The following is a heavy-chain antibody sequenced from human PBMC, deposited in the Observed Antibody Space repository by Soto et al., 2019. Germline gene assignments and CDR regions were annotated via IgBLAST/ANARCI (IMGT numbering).Heavy chain of an antibody. CDR3: ARFLVPASRHTDVEF. Sequence: TLSLTCTVSGGSINSNNYYWGWVRQPPGKGLDWIGNIYYTGTTYYNPSLKSRVTISVDTSKNQFSLRLNSVTAADTAMYYCARFLVPASRHTDVEFWGQGTQVTV. CDR1: GGSINSNNYY. D-gene: IGHD2-21*02. CDR2: IYYTGTT. V-gene: IGHV4-39*01. J-gene: IGHJ4*02.